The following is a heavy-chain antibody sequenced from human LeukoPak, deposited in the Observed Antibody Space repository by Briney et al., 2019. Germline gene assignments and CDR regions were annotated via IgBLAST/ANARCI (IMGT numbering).Heavy chain of an antibody. V-gene: IGHV1-18*01. CDR1: GYTFTTYG. CDR2: ISPHNGIT. Sequence: ASVKVSCKTSGYTFTTYGISWVRQAPGQRLEWMGWISPHNGITKYAQKVQGRVTMTADISTSTVYLELASLSSDDSALYYCARSGSADYQEQLGPPGYYHYMDVWGKGTTVTVSS. CDR3: ARSGSADYQEQLGPPGYYHYMDV. D-gene: IGHD1-1*01. J-gene: IGHJ6*03.